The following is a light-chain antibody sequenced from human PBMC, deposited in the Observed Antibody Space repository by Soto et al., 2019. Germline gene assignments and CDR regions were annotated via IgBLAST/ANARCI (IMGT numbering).Light chain of an antibody. CDR3: CSYAGNSFI. J-gene: IGLJ2*01. V-gene: IGLV2-11*01. CDR1: SSDVGGYNF. CDR2: DVS. Sequence: QSALTQPPSVSGSPGQSVAISCTGTSSDVGGYNFVSWYQQHPGKAPKVMIYDVSGRPSGVPDRFSGPKSGNTASLTISGLLAEDEADYYCCSYAGNSFIFGGGTKLTVL.